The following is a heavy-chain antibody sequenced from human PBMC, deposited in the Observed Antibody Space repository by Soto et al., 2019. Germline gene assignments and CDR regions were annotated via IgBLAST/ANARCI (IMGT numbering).Heavy chain of an antibody. D-gene: IGHD3-9*01. J-gene: IGHJ5*02. V-gene: IGHV3-74*01. CDR3: ASLPFYDILAGYVP. CDR2: INSDGSST. CDR1: GFTFSSYW. Sequence: EVQLVESGGGLVQPGGSLRLSCAASGFTFSSYWMHWVRQAPGKGLVCVSRINSDGSSTNYADAEKGRFTISRDNAKNTLYLQMNSLRAEDTAVYYCASLPFYDILAGYVPWGQGTLVTVSS.